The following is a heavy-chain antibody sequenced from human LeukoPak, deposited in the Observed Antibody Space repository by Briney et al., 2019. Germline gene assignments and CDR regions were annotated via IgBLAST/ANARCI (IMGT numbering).Heavy chain of an antibody. J-gene: IGHJ4*02. CDR3: ARDRGATSSRGKDFDY. CDR1: GYTFTSYY. D-gene: IGHD1-14*01. Sequence: ASVKVSCKASGYTFTSYYMHWVRQAPGQGLEWMGIINPSGGSTSYAQKFQGRVTMTRDTSTSTVYMELSSLRSEDTAVYYCARDRGATSSRGKDFDYWGQGTLVTVSS. CDR2: INPSGGST. V-gene: IGHV1-46*01.